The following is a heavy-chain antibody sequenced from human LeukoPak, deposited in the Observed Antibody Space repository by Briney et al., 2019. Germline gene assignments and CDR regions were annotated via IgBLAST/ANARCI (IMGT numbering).Heavy chain of an antibody. J-gene: IGHJ6*03. Sequence: PGGSLRLSCAASGFTFSSYWMSWVRQAPGKGLEWVANIKQDGSEKYYVDSVKGRFTISRDNAKNSLYLQMNSLRAEDTAVYYCARDIPHCSSTSCYIDYYYYYMDVWGKGTTVTVPS. CDR1: GFTFSSYW. D-gene: IGHD2-2*02. CDR3: ARDIPHCSSTSCYIDYYYYYMDV. CDR2: IKQDGSEK. V-gene: IGHV3-7*01.